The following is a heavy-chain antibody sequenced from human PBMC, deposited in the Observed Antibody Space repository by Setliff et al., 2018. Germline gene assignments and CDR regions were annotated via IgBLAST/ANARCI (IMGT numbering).Heavy chain of an antibody. D-gene: IGHD4-17*01. V-gene: IGHV3-21*01. CDR1: GFTFSNFG. Sequence: GGSLRLSCAASGFTFSNFGMNWVRQAPGKGLEWVSSISGSGTYTYTADSVKGRFTIFRDNAKNSLYLQMNNLGAEDTAVYFCVRDRSGYYAFDFWGQGTLVTVSS. CDR2: ISGSGTYT. J-gene: IGHJ4*02. CDR3: VRDRSGYYAFDF.